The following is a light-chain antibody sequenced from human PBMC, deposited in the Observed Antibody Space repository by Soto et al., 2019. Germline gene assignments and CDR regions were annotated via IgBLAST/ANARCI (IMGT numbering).Light chain of an antibody. CDR1: QSISSY. Sequence: DIQMTQSPSSLSASVGDRVTITCRASQSISSYLNWYQQKPGKAPKLLIYAASSLQSGVPSRFSGIGSGTDLPPPISGRKPEDFATYYCNQVYITPRTFGQGTKVEIK. CDR3: NQVYITPRT. CDR2: AAS. J-gene: IGKJ1*01. V-gene: IGKV1-39*01.